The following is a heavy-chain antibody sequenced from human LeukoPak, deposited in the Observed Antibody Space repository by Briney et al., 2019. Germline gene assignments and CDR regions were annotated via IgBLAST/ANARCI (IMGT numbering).Heavy chain of an antibody. Sequence: SETLSLTCTISGGSVSNSYWGWIRQPPGKGLEWIGSIYYSGNTYYNASLKSQVSISIDTSRNQFSLRLTSVTAADTAVYYCARQTGSGLFILPGGQGTLVTVSS. J-gene: IGHJ4*02. V-gene: IGHV4-39*01. CDR3: ARQTGSGLFILP. CDR1: GGSVSNSY. CDR2: IYYSGNT. D-gene: IGHD3/OR15-3a*01.